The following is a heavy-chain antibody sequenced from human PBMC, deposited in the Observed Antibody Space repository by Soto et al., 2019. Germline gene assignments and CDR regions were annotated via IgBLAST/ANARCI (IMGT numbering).Heavy chain of an antibody. D-gene: IGHD4-17*01. CDR2: ISGSGGNT. J-gene: IGHJ4*02. V-gene: IGHV3-23*01. CDR1: GITFSSYS. CDR3: AKDCYFNGDYVF. Sequence: EVRLLESGGGLVQPGGSLRLSCAASGITFSSYSMSWVRQAPGKGLEWVSGISGSGGNTYYADSVKGRFTISRDNSKNTLYLQMNSLRGEDKAVYFCAKDCYFNGDYVFWGQGTLVTVSS.